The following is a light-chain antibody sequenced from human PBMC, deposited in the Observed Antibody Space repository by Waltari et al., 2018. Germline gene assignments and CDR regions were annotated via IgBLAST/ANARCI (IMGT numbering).Light chain of an antibody. CDR2: AAS. V-gene: IGKV1-8*01. Sequence: AIRMTQSPSSFSASIGDRVTITCRASQGISSYLAWYQQKPGKAPKLLIYAASTLQSGVPSRFGGSGSGTDFTLTISFLQSEDFATYYCQHYYISPWTFGQGTKVEIK. CDR3: QHYYISPWT. J-gene: IGKJ1*01. CDR1: QGISSY.